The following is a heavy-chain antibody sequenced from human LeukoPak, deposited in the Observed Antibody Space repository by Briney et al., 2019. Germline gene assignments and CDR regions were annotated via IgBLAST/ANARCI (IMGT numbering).Heavy chain of an antibody. Sequence: GGSLRLSCAASGFTFSSYAMHWVRQAPGKGLEWVAVISYDGSNKYYADSVKGRFTISRDNSKNTLYLQMNSLRAEDTAVYYCAVVPALETSYFQHWGQGTLVTVSS. CDR1: GFTFSSYA. D-gene: IGHD2-2*01. CDR2: ISYDGSNK. V-gene: IGHV3-30-3*01. J-gene: IGHJ1*01. CDR3: AVVPALETSYFQH.